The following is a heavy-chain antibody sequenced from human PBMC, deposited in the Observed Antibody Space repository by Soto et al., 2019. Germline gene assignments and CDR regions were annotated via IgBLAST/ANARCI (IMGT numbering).Heavy chain of an antibody. J-gene: IGHJ3*01. V-gene: IGHV1-3*01. CDR2: VNPSNGLT. CDR3: GRRLPAFYV. Sequence: QVQLVQSGAEVSKPGASVKISCRSSGYTFTDYALHWVRPAPGQGLEWMGWVNPSNGLTKYSETFQIRLSLTRNTAANSAYMELSSLRPGDRAVYYCGRRLPAFYVWCQGTLVTVSS. CDR1: GYTFTDYA.